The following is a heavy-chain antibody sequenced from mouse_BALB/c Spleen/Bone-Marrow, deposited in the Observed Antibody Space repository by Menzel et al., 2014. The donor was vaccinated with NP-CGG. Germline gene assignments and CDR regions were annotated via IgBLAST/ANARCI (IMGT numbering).Heavy chain of an antibody. J-gene: IGHJ2*01. D-gene: IGHD2-3*01. CDR1: GYSITSGYY. CDR2: ISYDGSN. Sequence: VQLKESGPGLVKPSQSLSLTCSVTGYSITSGYYWDWVRQFPGKKLEWMGYISYDGSNNYNPSLKNRISITRDTSKNQFFLKLNSVTTEDTATYYCARDWDGYYIDYWGQGTTLTVSS. V-gene: IGHV3-6*02. CDR3: ARDWDGYYIDY.